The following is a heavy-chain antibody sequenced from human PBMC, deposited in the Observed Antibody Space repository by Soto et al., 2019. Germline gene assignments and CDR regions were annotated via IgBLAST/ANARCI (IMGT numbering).Heavy chain of an antibody. CDR3: VRDRTKPLPEWFDP. CDR1: GASISGFD. V-gene: IGHV4-4*07. D-gene: IGHD1-1*01. J-gene: IGHJ5*02. Sequence: PSETLSLTCTVSGASISGFDCSWIRKSAWKGLEWIGRIYATGTTDYNPSLKSRVMMSVDTSKKQFSLKLRSVTAADTAVYYCVRDRTKPLPEWFDPSGQGISVAVSS. CDR2: IYATGTT.